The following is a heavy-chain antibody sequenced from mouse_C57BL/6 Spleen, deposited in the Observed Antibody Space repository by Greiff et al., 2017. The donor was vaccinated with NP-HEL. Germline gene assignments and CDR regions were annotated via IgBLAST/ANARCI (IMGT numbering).Heavy chain of an antibody. CDR1: GYTFTDYY. D-gene: IGHD1-1*01. CDR3: ARSGYYGSYAMDY. J-gene: IGHJ4*01. CDR2: INPNNGGT. Sequence: VQLQQSGPELVKPGASVKISCKASGYTFTDYYMNWVKQSHGKSLEWIGDINPNNGGTSYNQKFKGKATLTVDKSSSTAYMELRSLTSEDSAVYYCARSGYYGSYAMDYWGQGTSVTASS. V-gene: IGHV1-26*01.